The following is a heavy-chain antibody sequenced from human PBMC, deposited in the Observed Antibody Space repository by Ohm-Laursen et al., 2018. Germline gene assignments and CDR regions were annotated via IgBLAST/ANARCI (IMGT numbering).Heavy chain of an antibody. V-gene: IGHV3-33*01. Sequence: SLRLSCAASGFTFRNYGMHWVRQAPGKGLEWVAVIWYDGSNKYYADSVKGRFTFSRDNSKNALFLQMNSLRAEDTDIYYCARDRGGSHYVDYWGQGTLVTVSS. D-gene: IGHD1-26*01. J-gene: IGHJ4*02. CDR1: GFTFRNYG. CDR3: ARDRGGSHYVDY. CDR2: IWYDGSNK.